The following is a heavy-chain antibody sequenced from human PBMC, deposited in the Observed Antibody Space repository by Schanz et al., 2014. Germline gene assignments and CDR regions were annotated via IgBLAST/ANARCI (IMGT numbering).Heavy chain of an antibody. V-gene: IGHV1-18*01. Sequence: QVQLVQSGAEVKKPGASVKVSCKASGYTFTSYGISWVRQAPGQGLEWMGWISAYNGNTKYPQKLQGRVTMTTDTSTSTAYMELRSLRSDDTAVYYCARDAADFYDILTEEDYWGQGALVTGSS. D-gene: IGHD3-9*01. CDR3: ARDAADFYDILTEEDY. CDR1: GYTFTSYG. CDR2: ISAYNGNT. J-gene: IGHJ4*02.